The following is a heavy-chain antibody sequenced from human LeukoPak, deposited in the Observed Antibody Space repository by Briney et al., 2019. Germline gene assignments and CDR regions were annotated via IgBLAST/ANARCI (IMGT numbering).Heavy chain of an antibody. Sequence: KTSETLSLTCAVYCGSFSGYYWSWIRQPPGKGLEWIGEINHSGSTNYNPSLKSRVTISVDTSKNQFSLKLSSVTAADTAVYYCARVDYSNYGGSDYWGQGTLVTVSS. CDR2: INHSGST. D-gene: IGHD4-11*01. CDR1: CGSFSGYY. CDR3: ARVDYSNYGGSDY. J-gene: IGHJ4*02. V-gene: IGHV4-34*01.